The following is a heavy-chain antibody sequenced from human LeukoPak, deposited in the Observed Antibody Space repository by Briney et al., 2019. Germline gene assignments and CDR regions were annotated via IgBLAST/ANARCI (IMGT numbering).Heavy chain of an antibody. CDR2: IYTSGST. CDR1: GGSISSGSYY. J-gene: IGHJ4*02. Sequence: SQTLSLTCTVSGGSISSGSYYWSWIRQPAGKGLEWIGRIYTSGSTNYNPSLKSRVTISVDTSKNQFSLKLSSVTAADTAVYYCARRSPGPGLLKRWLHPVYFDYWGQGTLVTVSS. CDR3: ARRSPGPGLLKRWLHPVYFDY. V-gene: IGHV4-61*02. D-gene: IGHD5-24*01.